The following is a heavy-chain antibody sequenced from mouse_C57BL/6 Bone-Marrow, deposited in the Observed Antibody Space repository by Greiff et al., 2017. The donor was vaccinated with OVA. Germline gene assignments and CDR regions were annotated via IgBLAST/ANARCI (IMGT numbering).Heavy chain of an antibody. V-gene: IGHV1-85*01. Sequence: QVQLQQSGPELVKPGASVKLSCKASGYTFTSYDINWVKQRPGQGLEWIGWIYPRDGSTKYNEKFKGKATLTVDTSSSTAYMELHSLTAEDSAVYFCAGGARAIYYWYFDVWGTGTTVTVSS. CDR3: AGGARAIYYWYFDV. D-gene: IGHD6-1*01. J-gene: IGHJ1*03. CDR1: GYTFTSYD. CDR2: IYPRDGST.